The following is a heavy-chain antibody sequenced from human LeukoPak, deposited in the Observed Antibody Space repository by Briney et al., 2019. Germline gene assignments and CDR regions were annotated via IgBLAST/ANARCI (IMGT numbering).Heavy chain of an antibody. CDR1: GLTFTTYW. Sequence: GGSLRLSCAASGLTFTTYWMHWVRQAPGKGLVWVSRIQSDGSATGYAASVKGRFTISRDNARNTLYLQMNSLRAEDTAEYYCARELDAYDGMDVWGQGTTVTVSS. V-gene: IGHV3-74*01. D-gene: IGHD2-8*01. CDR2: IQSDGSAT. CDR3: ARELDAYDGMDV. J-gene: IGHJ6*02.